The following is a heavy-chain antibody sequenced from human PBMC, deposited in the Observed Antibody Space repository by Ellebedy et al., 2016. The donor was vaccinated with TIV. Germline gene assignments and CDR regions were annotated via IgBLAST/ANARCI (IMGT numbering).Heavy chain of an antibody. J-gene: IGHJ4*02. V-gene: IGHV3-23*01. CDR1: GFTFSSYA. D-gene: IGHD6-19*01. CDR3: GRDLGHSSGWYVAY. Sequence: GESLKISXAASGFTFSSYAMSWVRQAPGKGLEWVSAISGSGGSTYYADSVKGRFTISRDNSKNTLYLQMNSLRAEDTAVYYCGRDLGHSSGWYVAYWGLGTLVTVSS. CDR2: ISGSGGST.